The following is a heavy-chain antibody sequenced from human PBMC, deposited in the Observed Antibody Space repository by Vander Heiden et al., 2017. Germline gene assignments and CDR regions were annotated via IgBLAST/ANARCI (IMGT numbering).Heavy chain of an antibody. V-gene: IGHV3-13*01. D-gene: IGHD3-22*01. CDR2: IGTAGDT. CDR1: VFTFSSYD. Sequence: EVQLVESGGGLVQPGGSLRLSCAASVFTFSSYDMHWVRQATGKGLEWVSAIGTAGDTYYPGSVKGRFTIARENAKNSLYLQMNSMRAGDTAVYYCARAQDSSGYYWKYYYYGMDVWGQGTTVTVSS. CDR3: ARAQDSSGYYWKYYYYGMDV. J-gene: IGHJ6*02.